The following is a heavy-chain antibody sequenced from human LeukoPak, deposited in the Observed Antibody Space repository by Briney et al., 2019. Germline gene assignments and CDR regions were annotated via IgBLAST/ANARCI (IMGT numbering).Heavy chain of an antibody. Sequence: PSETLSLTCTVSGDSISSYYWSWIRQPPGRGLEWIGYINYNGNTNYNPSLKSRVTMSVDTSKNQFSLKLSSVTAADTAVYYCASTVGWLQFGLAIYYWGQGTLVTVAS. V-gene: IGHV4-59*01. CDR1: GDSISSYY. D-gene: IGHD5-24*01. CDR2: INYNGNT. J-gene: IGHJ4*02. CDR3: ASTVGWLQFGLAIYY.